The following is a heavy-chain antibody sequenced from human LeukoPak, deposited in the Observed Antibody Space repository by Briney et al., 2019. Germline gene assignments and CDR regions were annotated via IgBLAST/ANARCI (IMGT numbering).Heavy chain of an antibody. Sequence: SETLSLTCAVSGGSISSSNWWSWVRQPPGKGLEWIGEICHSGSTNYNPSLKSRVTISVDKSKNQFSLKLSSVTAADTAVYYCASTPRGYSGYDYAYYGMDVWGQGTTVTVSS. CDR1: GGSISSSNW. CDR2: ICHSGST. V-gene: IGHV4-4*02. J-gene: IGHJ6*02. D-gene: IGHD5-12*01. CDR3: ASTPRGYSGYDYAYYGMDV.